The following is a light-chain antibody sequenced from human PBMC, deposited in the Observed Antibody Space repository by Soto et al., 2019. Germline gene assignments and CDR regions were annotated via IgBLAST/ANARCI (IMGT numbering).Light chain of an antibody. Sequence: QSVLTQPASVSGSPRQSITISCTGTSSDVGGYNYVSWYQQHPGKAPKFMIYDVSNRPSGVSNRFSGSESGNTASLTISGLQAEDEADYYCSSYTTSNTRQIVFGTGTKVTVL. J-gene: IGLJ1*01. CDR1: SSDVGGYNY. CDR2: DVS. CDR3: SSYTTSNTRQIV. V-gene: IGLV2-14*01.